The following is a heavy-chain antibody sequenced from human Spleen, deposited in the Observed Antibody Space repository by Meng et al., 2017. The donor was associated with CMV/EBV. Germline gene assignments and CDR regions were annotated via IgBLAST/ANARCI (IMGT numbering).Heavy chain of an antibody. CDR2: IIPILGIA. CDR3: ARGRGYYYGMDV. Sequence: KVSCKASANTFTDYYMHWVRQAPGQGLEWMGRIIPILGIANYAQKFQGRVTITADKSTSTAYMELSSLRSEDTAVYYCARGRGYYYGMDVWGQGTTVTVSS. J-gene: IGHJ6*02. CDR1: ANTFTDYY. V-gene: IGHV1-69*04.